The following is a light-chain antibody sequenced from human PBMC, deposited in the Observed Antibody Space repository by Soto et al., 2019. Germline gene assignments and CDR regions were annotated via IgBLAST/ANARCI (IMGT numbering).Light chain of an antibody. Sequence: QSVLTQPTSASWSPGQSVTISCTGPSSDVGGYNYVSWYQQYPGRAPKLMIYEVTKRPSGVPDRFSGSKSGNTASLTVSGLQAEDEADYYCSSYAASNNFYFVFGGGTKVTVL. CDR1: SSDVGGYNY. V-gene: IGLV2-8*01. CDR2: EVT. J-gene: IGLJ3*02. CDR3: SSYAASNNFYFV.